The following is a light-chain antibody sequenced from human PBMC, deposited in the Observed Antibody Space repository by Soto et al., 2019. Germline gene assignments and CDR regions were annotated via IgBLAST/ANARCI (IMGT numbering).Light chain of an antibody. J-gene: IGKJ1*01. V-gene: IGKV3-15*01. CDR1: QSVGSH. CDR2: GAS. CDR3: QQRSNW. Sequence: EIVMTQSPATLSVSPGERATLSCRASQSVGSHLAWYQQRPGQAPRLLIYGASYRATGIPARFSGSGSGTDFTLIISSLQSEDFAVYYCQQRSNWFGQGTKVEIK.